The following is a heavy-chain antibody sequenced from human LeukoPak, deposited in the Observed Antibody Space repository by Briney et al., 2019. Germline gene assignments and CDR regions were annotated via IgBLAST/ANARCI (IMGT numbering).Heavy chain of an antibody. D-gene: IGHD3-10*01. J-gene: IGHJ4*02. CDR3: AKGGGSWYFDY. CDR1: GFTFSSYV. CDR2: ISYDGSNE. Sequence: GGSLRLSCAASGFTFSSYVMYWVRQAPGKGLECVAVISYDGSNEYYADSVKGRFTISRDNSKNTLYLQMNSLGAEDTAVYYCAKGGGSWYFDYWGQGNLVTVSS. V-gene: IGHV3-30-3*01.